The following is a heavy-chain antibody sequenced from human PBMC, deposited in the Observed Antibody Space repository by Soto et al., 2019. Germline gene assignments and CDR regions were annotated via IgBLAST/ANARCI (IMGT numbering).Heavy chain of an antibody. D-gene: IGHD2-2*01. V-gene: IGHV4-61*01. CDR2: LYYTGTT. CDR1: GDSVSSGSYY. Sequence: QVQLQESGPGLVKPSETLSLTCTVSGDSVSSGSYYWTWIRQPPGKGLEWIGYLYYTGTTNYNPSLKSRVNMSLDTSSNQFSLRLGSVTAADTAVYFCARTFCSTTSGQAHGMDVWGQGTSVTVSS. J-gene: IGHJ6*02. CDR3: ARTFCSTTSGQAHGMDV.